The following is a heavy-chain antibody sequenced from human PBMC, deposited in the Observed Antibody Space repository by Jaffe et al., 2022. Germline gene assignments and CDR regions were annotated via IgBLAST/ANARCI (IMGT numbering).Heavy chain of an antibody. V-gene: IGHV3-23*01. Sequence: EVQLLESGGGLVQPGGSLRLSCAASGFTFSSYAMSWVRQAPGKGLEWVSAISGSGGSTYYADSVKGRFTISRDNSKNTLYLQMNSLRAEDTAVYYCAKDGITCTSCPPTHLDYWGQGTLVTVSS. D-gene: IGHD2-2*01. CDR1: GFTFSSYA. CDR3: AKDGITCTSCPPTHLDY. J-gene: IGHJ4*02. CDR2: ISGSGGST.